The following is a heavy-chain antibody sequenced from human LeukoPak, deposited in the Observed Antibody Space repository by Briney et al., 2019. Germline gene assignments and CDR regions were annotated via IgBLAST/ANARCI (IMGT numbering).Heavy chain of an antibody. CDR1: GFTFSSYS. CDR2: ISSSSSYI. CDR3: ARDRWNGPRTSSSSWFFDY. V-gene: IGHV3-21*01. D-gene: IGHD6-13*01. J-gene: IGHJ4*02. Sequence: GGSLRLSCAASGFTFSSYSMNWVRQAPGKGLEWVSSISSSSSYIYYADSVKGRFTISRDNSKNTLYLQMNSQRAEDTAVYYCARDRWNGPRTSSSSWFFDYWGQGTLVTVSS.